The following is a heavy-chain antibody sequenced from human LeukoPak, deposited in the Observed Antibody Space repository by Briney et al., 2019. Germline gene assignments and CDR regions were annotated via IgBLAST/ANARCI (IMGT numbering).Heavy chain of an antibody. CDR1: GGSISSYY. V-gene: IGHV4-59*08. D-gene: IGHD1-26*01. Sequence: SETLSLTCTVSGGSISSYYWSWIRQPPGKGLEWIGYIYYSGSTNYNPSLKSRVTISVDTSKNQFSLKLSSVTAADTAVYYCARGAVGAGTFDYWGQGTLVTVSS. J-gene: IGHJ4*02. CDR3: ARGAVGAGTFDY. CDR2: IYYSGST.